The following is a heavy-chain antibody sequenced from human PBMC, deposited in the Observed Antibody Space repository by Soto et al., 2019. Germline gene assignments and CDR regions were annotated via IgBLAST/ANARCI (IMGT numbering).Heavy chain of an antibody. CDR1: GYTFTGYS. Sequence: APVKVSGKGSGYTFTGYSMHGLRQAPGQGVEWMGRINPNSGGTDYAQKVQGWVTKTRDSSISTAYMELSRLRSDDTAVYYCARDPWERGYYDILTEVYGIDVWGQGTTVTFSS. D-gene: IGHD3-9*01. CDR2: INPNSGGT. V-gene: IGHV1-2*04. J-gene: IGHJ6*02. CDR3: ARDPWERGYYDILTEVYGIDV.